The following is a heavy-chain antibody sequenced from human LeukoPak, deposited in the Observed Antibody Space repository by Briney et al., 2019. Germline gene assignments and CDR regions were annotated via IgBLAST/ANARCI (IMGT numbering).Heavy chain of an antibody. CDR2: INHMGST. J-gene: IGHJ4*02. CDR1: SGSFSAYY. CDR3: ARELIGTTTFDS. Sequence: SETLSLTCAVYSGSFSAYYWSWICQPLGKGLEWIGEINHMGSTKYNPSLKSRVTISVDTSKNQLSLNLRSVTAADTAVYYCARELIGTTTFDSWGQGTLVTVSS. D-gene: IGHD1-20*01. V-gene: IGHV4-34*01.